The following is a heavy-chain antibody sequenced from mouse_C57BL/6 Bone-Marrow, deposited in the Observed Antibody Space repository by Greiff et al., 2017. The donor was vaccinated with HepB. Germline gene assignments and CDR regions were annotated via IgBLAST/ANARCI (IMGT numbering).Heavy chain of an antibody. Sequence: VKLQEPGAELVRPGSSVKLSCKASGYTFTSYWMDWVKQRPGQGLEWIGNIYPSDSETHYNQKFKDKATLTVDKSSSTAYMQLSSLTSEDSAVYYCARDTVVARDYWGQGTTLTVSS. CDR2: IYPSDSET. V-gene: IGHV1-61*01. CDR3: ARDTVVARDY. CDR1: GYTFTSYW. J-gene: IGHJ2*01. D-gene: IGHD1-1*01.